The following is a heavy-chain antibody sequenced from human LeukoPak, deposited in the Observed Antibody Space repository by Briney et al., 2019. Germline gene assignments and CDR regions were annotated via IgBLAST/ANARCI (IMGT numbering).Heavy chain of an antibody. J-gene: IGHJ3*02. CDR1: GFTFSSYW. V-gene: IGHV3-7*01. Sequence: PGGSLRLSCTSSGFTFSSYWMSWVRQAPGKGPEWAAHIKENGNEQYYAESVQGRFIISRDNAKKSLCLQMNSLRAEDTAVYYCARGPGDFDASDIWGQGTVVIVSS. CDR3: ARGPGDFDASDI. D-gene: IGHD1-14*01. CDR2: IKENGNEQ.